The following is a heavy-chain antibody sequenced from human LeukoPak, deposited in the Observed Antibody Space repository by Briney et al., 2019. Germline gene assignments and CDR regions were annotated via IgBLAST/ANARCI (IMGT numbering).Heavy chain of an antibody. CDR1: GGSISSDY. J-gene: IGHJ4*02. Sequence: SETLSLTCTVSGGSISSDYWSWIRQPAGKGLEWIGRIYAGGTTNYNPSLKSRVTMSVDTSKNQFSLQLNSVTPEDTAVYYCARDSTGTTSFDYWGQGTLVTVSS. V-gene: IGHV4-4*07. CDR2: IYAGGTT. D-gene: IGHD1-7*01. CDR3: ARDSTGTTSFDY.